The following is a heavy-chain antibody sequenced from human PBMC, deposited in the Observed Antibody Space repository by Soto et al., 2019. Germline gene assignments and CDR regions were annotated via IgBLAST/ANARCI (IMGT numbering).Heavy chain of an antibody. CDR2: ISYDGNNK. J-gene: IGHJ3*02. CDR1: GFIFSNHG. V-gene: IGHV3-30*18. D-gene: IGHD3-3*01. CDR3: AKDRHLRFLEWNDAFDI. Sequence: QVQLVESGGGVVQPGRSLRLSCAASGFIFSNHGMHWVRQAPGKGLEWVAVISYDGNNKYYAGSVKGRFTISRDNSKNTLYLQMNSLRAEDTAVYYCAKDRHLRFLEWNDAFDIWGQGTMVTVSS.